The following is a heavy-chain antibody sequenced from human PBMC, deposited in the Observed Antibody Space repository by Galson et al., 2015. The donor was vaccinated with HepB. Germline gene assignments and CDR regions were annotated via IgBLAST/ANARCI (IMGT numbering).Heavy chain of an antibody. D-gene: IGHD3-22*01. CDR2: IDPSDSYT. CDR3: ARLGDYYDSSGYYFPFDY. CDR1: EYSFTSYW. Sequence: QSGAEVKKLGESLRISCKGSEYSFTSYWISWVRQMPGKGLEWMGRIDPSDSYTNYSPSFQGHVTISADKSISTAYLQWSSLKASDTAMYYCARLGDYYDSSGYYFPFDYWGQGTLVTVSS. J-gene: IGHJ4*02. V-gene: IGHV5-10-1*01.